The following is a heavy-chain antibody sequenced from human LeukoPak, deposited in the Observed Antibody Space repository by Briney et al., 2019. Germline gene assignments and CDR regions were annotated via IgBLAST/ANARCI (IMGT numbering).Heavy chain of an antibody. CDR2: GHHSERS. D-gene: IGHD1-7*01. CDR3: ARESEGTHHDGTAAFHY. CDR1: GDSVSSTY. J-gene: IGHJ4*02. V-gene: IGHV4-59*02. Sequence: PSETLSLTCSVSGDSVSSTYWSWVRQPPGKGLEWIAYGHHSERSNYNPSLKSRVTISVDTSKNQFSLKLSSVTAADTAVYYCARESEGTHHDGTAAFHYWGQGTLVTVSS.